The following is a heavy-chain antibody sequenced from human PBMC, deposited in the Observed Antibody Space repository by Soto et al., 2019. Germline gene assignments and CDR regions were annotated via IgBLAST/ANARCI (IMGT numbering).Heavy chain of an antibody. D-gene: IGHD3-10*01. CDR1: GGTFSSYA. J-gene: IGHJ3*02. V-gene: IGHV1-69*05. CDR3: AREPNPLWFGEGDAFDI. Sequence: GASVKVSCKASGGTFSSYAISWVRQAPGQGLEWMGGIIPIFGTANYAQKFQGRVTMTTDTSTSTAYMELRSLRSDDTAVYYCAREPNPLWFGEGDAFDIWGQGTMVTVSS. CDR2: IIPIFGTA.